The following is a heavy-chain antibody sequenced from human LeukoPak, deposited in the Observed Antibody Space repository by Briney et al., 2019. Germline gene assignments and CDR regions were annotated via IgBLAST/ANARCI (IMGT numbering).Heavy chain of an antibody. V-gene: IGHV1-69*13. CDR3: ASRAGRYYFDY. Sequence: ASEKVSCKASGGTFSSYAISWVRQAPGQGLEWMGGIIPIFGTANYAQKFQGRVTITADESTSTAYMELSSLRSEDTAVYYCASRAGRYYFDYWGQGTLVTVSS. CDR2: IIPIFGTA. CDR1: GGTFSSYA. J-gene: IGHJ4*02. D-gene: IGHD1-26*01.